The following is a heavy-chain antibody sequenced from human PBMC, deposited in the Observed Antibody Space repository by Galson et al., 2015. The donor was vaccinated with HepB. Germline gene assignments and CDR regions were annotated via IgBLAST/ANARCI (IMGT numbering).Heavy chain of an antibody. V-gene: IGHV3-30-3*01. J-gene: IGHJ3*02. D-gene: IGHD1-26*01. Sequence: SLRLSCAASGFIFSNHAMHWVRQAPGKGLEWVAVISYDGSNKNYADSVKGRITISRDSSKNTLYLQMNSLRAEDTAVYYCARDGAGGQGAFDIWGQGTMVTVSS. CDR3: ARDGAGGQGAFDI. CDR1: GFIFSNHA. CDR2: ISYDGSNK.